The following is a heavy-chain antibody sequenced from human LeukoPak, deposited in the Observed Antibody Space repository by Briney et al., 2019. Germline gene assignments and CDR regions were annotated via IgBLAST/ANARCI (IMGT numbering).Heavy chain of an antibody. Sequence: SETLSLTCTVSGGSISSYYWSWIRQPPGKGLEWIGYIYYSGSTDYNPSLKSRVTISVDTSKNQFSLKLSSVTAADTAVYYCARVKQQLVLVYGMDVWGKGTTVTVSS. J-gene: IGHJ6*04. CDR1: GGSISSYY. D-gene: IGHD6-13*01. CDR2: IYYSGST. CDR3: ARVKQQLVLVYGMDV. V-gene: IGHV4-59*01.